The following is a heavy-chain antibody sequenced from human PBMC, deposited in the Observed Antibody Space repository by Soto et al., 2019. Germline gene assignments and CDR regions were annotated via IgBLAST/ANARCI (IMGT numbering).Heavy chain of an antibody. D-gene: IGHD3-10*01. Sequence: EVQLLESGGGIVQPGTSLRLSCAVSGFTFNNYAMNWVRQAPGKGLEWISGISASGGSTYYADSVKGRFTISRDSSKNTLYLQMNILRADDTAIYYCAIHFYYGSGTYHAVDYWGQGTLVTVSS. CDR3: AIHFYYGSGTYHAVDY. CDR2: ISASGGST. CDR1: GFTFNNYA. J-gene: IGHJ4*02. V-gene: IGHV3-23*01.